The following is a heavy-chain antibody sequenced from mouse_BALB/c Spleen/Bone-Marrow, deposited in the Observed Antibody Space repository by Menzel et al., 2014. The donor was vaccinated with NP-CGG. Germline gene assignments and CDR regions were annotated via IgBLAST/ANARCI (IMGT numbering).Heavy chain of an antibody. D-gene: IGHD1-2*01. Sequence: EVKLMESGGGLVQPGGSLKLSCAASGFDFSRYWMSWARQAPGKGLEWIGEINPDSNTINYTPSLKDKFIISRDNAKNTLYLQMSKVRSEDTALYCCARLGYYGSFAYWGQGTLVTVSA. CDR3: ARLGYYGSFAY. CDR1: GFDFSRYW. CDR2: INPDSNTI. J-gene: IGHJ3*01. V-gene: IGHV4-1*02.